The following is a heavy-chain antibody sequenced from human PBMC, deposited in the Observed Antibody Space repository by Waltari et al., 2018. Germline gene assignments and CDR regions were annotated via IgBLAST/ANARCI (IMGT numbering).Heavy chain of an antibody. Sequence: EVQLLESGGGLVQPGGSLRLSCAASGFTFSSYAMSWVRQAPGKGLEWVSVIYSGGSSTYYADSVKGRFTISRDNSKNTLYLQMNSLRAEDTAVYYCAKSWNDYGDNFPFDYWGQGTLVTVSS. CDR1: GFTFSSYA. V-gene: IGHV3-23*03. CDR3: AKSWNDYGDNFPFDY. J-gene: IGHJ4*02. CDR2: IYSGGSST. D-gene: IGHD4-17*01.